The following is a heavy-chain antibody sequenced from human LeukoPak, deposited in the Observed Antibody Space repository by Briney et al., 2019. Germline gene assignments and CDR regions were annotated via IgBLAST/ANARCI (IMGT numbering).Heavy chain of an antibody. CDR3: ARYQTRYYMDV. Sequence: PGGSLRLSCAASGFTFSSYSMNWVRQTPGRGLEWVSSISSSSSYIYYAEPVKGRFTISRDNAKNSLYLQMNSLRAEDTAVYYCARYQTRYYMDVWGKGTTVTVSS. CDR1: GFTFSSYS. CDR2: ISSSSSYI. D-gene: IGHD2-2*01. V-gene: IGHV3-21*01. J-gene: IGHJ6*03.